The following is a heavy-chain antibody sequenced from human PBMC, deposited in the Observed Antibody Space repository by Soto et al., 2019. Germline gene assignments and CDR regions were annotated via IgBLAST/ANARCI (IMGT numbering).Heavy chain of an antibody. CDR2: IYYSGST. Sequence: SETLSLTCTVSGGSVSSGSYYWSWIRQPPGKGLEWIGYIYYSGSTNYNTSLKSRVTISVDTSKNQFSLKLSSVTAADTAVYYCSRAPSITIFGVVIYYYFDYWGQGTLVTVSS. D-gene: IGHD3-3*01. J-gene: IGHJ4*02. CDR3: SRAPSITIFGVVIYYYFDY. CDR1: GGSVSSGSYY. V-gene: IGHV4-61*01.